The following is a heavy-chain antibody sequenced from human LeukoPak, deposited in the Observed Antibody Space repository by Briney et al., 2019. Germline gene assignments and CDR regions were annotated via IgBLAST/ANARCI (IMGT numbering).Heavy chain of an antibody. CDR2: IYYDGNT. D-gene: IGHD2-2*01. CDR1: GGSISTHY. CDR3: ARGGWYHDF. Sequence: EPSETLSLTCTVSGGSISTHYWSWIRQPPGKGLECIGYIYYDGNTNYNPSLKSRVTISVDTSKNQFSLRLTSVIAADTAVYYCARGGWYHDFWGQGTLVTVSS. V-gene: IGHV4-59*11. J-gene: IGHJ4*02.